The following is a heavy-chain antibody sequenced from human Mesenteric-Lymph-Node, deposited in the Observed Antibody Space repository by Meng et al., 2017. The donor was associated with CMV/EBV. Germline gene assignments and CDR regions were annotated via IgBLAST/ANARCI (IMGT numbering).Heavy chain of an antibody. J-gene: IGHJ5*02. V-gene: IGHV3-9*01. CDR1: GFTFDDYA. CDR2: ISWNSGRI. CDR3: ARDSSLGATNWFDP. Sequence: GGSLRLSCAASGFTFDDYAMYWVRQAPGKGLEWVSGISWNSGRIGYADSVKGRFTISRDNAENSVYLQINSLTAEDTAIYYCARDSSLGATNWFDPWGQGTLVTVSS. D-gene: IGHD1/OR15-1a*01.